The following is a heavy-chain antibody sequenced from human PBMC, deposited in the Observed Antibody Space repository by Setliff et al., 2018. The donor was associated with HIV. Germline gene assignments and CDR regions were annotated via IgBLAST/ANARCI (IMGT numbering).Heavy chain of an antibody. D-gene: IGHD6-13*01. CDR2: ISAYNGNT. V-gene: IGHV1-18*01. J-gene: IGHJ4*02. Sequence: GASVKVSCKASGYTFTSYGISWVRQAPGQGLEWMGWISAYNGNTKYAQKLQGRVTMITDTSTSTAYTELRSLRSDDTAVYYCARDSRYFGYSSSFGDYWGQGTLVTVSS. CDR1: GYTFTSYG. CDR3: ARDSRYFGYSSSFGDY.